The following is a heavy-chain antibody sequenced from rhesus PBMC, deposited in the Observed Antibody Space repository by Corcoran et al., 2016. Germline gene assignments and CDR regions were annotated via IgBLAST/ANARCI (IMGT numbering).Heavy chain of an antibody. CDR1: GGSISGFW. V-gene: IGHV4-165*01. CDR3: ARKYSSGWSDWYCDL. D-gene: IGHD6-31*01. CDR2: FGGRSGST. J-gene: IGHJ2*01. Sequence: QVQLQESGPGLVKPSETLSLTCAVSGGSISGFWWGWIRQPPGKGLEWIGYFGGRSGSTYNNPTLQSRVTISTDTSKNQFSLKLSSVTAADTAVYYCARKYSSGWSDWYCDLWGPGTPITISS.